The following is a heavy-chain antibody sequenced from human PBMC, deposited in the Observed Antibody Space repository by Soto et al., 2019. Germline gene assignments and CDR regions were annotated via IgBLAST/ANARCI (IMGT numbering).Heavy chain of an antibody. CDR2: INPNSGGT. J-gene: IGHJ4*02. CDR3: AAGPLVVPAAPVEAFDY. D-gene: IGHD2-2*01. CDR1: GYTFTGYY. V-gene: IGHV1-2*02. Sequence: ASVKVSCKASGYTFTGYYMHWVRQAPGQGLEWMGWINPNSGGTNYAQKFQGRVTMTRDTSISTAYMELSSLRSEDTAVYYCAAGPLVVPAAPVEAFDYWGQGTLVTVSS.